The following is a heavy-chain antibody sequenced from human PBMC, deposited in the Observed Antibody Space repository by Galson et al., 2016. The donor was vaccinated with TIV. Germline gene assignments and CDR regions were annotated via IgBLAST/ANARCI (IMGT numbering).Heavy chain of an antibody. J-gene: IGHJ3*02. D-gene: IGHD3-16*01. CDR3: ARHFILMGELDALDT. V-gene: IGHV4-38-2*01. CDR2: IYQSGGT. Sequence: SETLSPTCVVSGFSINSGHYWGWMRQPPGKGLEWIGSIYQSGGTYRNPSLKSRITISVDTSKNQFSLRLTSVTAADTAVYYCARHFILMGELDALDTWGQGTMVTVAP. CDR1: GFSINSGHY.